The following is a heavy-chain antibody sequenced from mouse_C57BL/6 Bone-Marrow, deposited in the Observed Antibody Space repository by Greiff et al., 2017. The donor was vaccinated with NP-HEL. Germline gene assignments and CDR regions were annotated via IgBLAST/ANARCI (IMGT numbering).Heavy chain of an antibody. D-gene: IGHD1-1*01. Sequence: VQLQQPGAELVKPGASVKLSCKASGYTFTSYWMHWVKQRPGQGLEWIGMIHPNSGSTNYNEKFKSKATLTVAKSSSTAYMQLSSLTSEDSAVYYCTSLIYYYGSSYFYYAMDYWGQGTSVTVSS. V-gene: IGHV1-64*01. CDR1: GYTFTSYW. CDR2: IHPNSGST. CDR3: TSLIYYYGSSYFYYAMDY. J-gene: IGHJ4*01.